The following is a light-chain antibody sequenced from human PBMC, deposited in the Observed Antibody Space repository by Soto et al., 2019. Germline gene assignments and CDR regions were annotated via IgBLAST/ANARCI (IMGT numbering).Light chain of an antibody. CDR2: WAS. J-gene: IGKJ1*01. Sequence: DIVMTQSPDSLAVSLGERATINCKSSQSVLYSSNNENYLAWYQQKPGQPPSLLIYWASTRESGVPDRFSGSGSETDFTLTISSLQAEDVAVYYCQQYYSTPPTFGQGTKVEIK. CDR3: QQYYSTPPT. V-gene: IGKV4-1*01. CDR1: QSVLYSSNNENY.